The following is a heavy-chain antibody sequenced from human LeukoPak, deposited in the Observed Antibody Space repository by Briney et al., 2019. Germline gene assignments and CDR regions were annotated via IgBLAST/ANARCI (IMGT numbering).Heavy chain of an antibody. Sequence: SETLSLTCTVSGGSISSSSYYWGWIRQPPGKGLEWIGSIYYSGSTYYNPSLKSRVTISVDTSKNQFSLKLSSVTAADTAVYYCARDFLYSSSSFNWFDPWGQGTLVTVSS. CDR1: GGSISSSSYY. CDR3: ARDFLYSSSSFNWFDP. D-gene: IGHD6-6*01. CDR2: IYYSGST. V-gene: IGHV4-39*07. J-gene: IGHJ5*02.